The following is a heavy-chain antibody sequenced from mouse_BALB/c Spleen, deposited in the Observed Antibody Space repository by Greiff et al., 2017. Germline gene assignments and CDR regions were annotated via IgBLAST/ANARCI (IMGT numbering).Heavy chain of an antibody. Sequence: QVQLQQSGPELVKPGASVRISCKASGYTFTSYYIHWVKQRPGQGLEWIGWIYPGNVNTKYNEKFKGKATLTADKSSSTAYMQLSSLTSEDSAVYFCARGSMVTTDVYYAMDYWGQGTSGTVSS. V-gene: IGHV1S56*01. J-gene: IGHJ4*01. CDR2: IYPGNVNT. CDR1: GYTFTSYY. CDR3: ARGSMVTTDVYYAMDY. D-gene: IGHD2-2*01.